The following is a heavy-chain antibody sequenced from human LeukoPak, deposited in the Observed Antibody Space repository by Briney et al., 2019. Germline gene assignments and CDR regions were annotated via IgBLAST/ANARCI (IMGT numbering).Heavy chain of an antibody. CDR2: ISGSGGST. V-gene: IGHV3-23*01. Sequence: GGSLRLSCAASGFTFSSYGMSWVRQAPGKGLEWVSAISGSGGSTYYADSVKGRFTISRDNSKNTLYLQMHSLRAEDTALYYWAKSQLRYCSGGSCFDAFDIWGQGTMVTVSS. J-gene: IGHJ3*02. CDR1: GFTFSSYG. D-gene: IGHD2-15*01. CDR3: AKSQLRYCSGGSCFDAFDI.